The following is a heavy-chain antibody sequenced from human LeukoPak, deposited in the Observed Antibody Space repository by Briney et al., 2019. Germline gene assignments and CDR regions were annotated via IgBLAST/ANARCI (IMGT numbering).Heavy chain of an antibody. Sequence: GGSLRLSCAASGFTFSSYWMHWVRQAPGKGLVWVSRINTDGSSTSYADSVKGRFTISRDNAKNTLYLQMNSLRAEDTAVYYCARESLYYDILTGHFLDAFDIWGQGTTVTVSS. D-gene: IGHD3-9*01. J-gene: IGHJ3*02. CDR3: ARESLYYDILTGHFLDAFDI. V-gene: IGHV3-74*01. CDR1: GFTFSSYW. CDR2: INTDGSST.